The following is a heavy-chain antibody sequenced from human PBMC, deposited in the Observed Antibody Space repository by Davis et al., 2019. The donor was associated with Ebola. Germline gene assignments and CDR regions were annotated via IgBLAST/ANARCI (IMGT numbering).Heavy chain of an antibody. V-gene: IGHV4-4*02. Sequence: PSETLSLTCAVTASSIHRNNCSTWFRQSPAKGLEWLGQIRPGGNTNYNPSLQSRVTMSLDTSNNAFSLDVAPVTAADTAVYYCARVYGAAWGQGTLVIVSS. J-gene: IGHJ4*02. CDR1: ASSIHRNNC. CDR3: ARVYGAA. D-gene: IGHD2/OR15-2a*01. CDR2: IRPGGNT.